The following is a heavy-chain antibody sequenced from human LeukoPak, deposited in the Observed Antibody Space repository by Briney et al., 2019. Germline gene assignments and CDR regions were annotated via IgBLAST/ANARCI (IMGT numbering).Heavy chain of an antibody. V-gene: IGHV3-23*01. D-gene: IGHD4-17*01. Sequence: GGSLRLSCAASGFMFSNYAMTWVRQAPGKGLEWVSEILSGGTTTYYADSVKGRFTISRDNSKNTLFLQMNSLRAEDTAVYYCARVPTTVTTVYFDYWGQGTLVTVSS. CDR1: GFMFSNYA. J-gene: IGHJ4*02. CDR2: ILSGGTTT. CDR3: ARVPTTVTTVYFDY.